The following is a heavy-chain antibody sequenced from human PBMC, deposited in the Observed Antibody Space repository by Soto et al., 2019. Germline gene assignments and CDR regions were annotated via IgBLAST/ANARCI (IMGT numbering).Heavy chain of an antibody. D-gene: IGHD2-15*01. V-gene: IGHV3-13*01. CDR3: AREYCSGGRCTGLYYVDV. CDR1: GFTVSSYD. CDR2: IGVGGET. Sequence: GGSLRLSCAASGFTVSSYDMHWVRQRTGKGLEWVCAIGVGGETYYPGSVKGRFTISREDARNSVYLQMNSLTAGDTAVYFCAREYCSGGRCTGLYYVDVWGKGTTVTVS. J-gene: IGHJ6*03.